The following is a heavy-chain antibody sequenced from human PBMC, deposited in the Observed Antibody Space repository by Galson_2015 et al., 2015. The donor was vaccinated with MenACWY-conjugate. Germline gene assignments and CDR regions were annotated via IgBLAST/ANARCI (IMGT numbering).Heavy chain of an antibody. Sequence: QSGAEVKKPGESLRISCYGSGYSFTSYWISWVRQMPGKGLEWMGRIDPSDSYTHYSPSFQGHATISVDISTRTAYLQWSSLRASDTAMYYCARTYFSGSGSYYYMDVWANGTTVTVSS. V-gene: IGHV5-10-1*01. CDR2: IDPSDSYT. CDR1: GYSFTSYW. D-gene: IGHD3-10*01. CDR3: ARTYFSGSGSYYYMDV. J-gene: IGHJ6*03.